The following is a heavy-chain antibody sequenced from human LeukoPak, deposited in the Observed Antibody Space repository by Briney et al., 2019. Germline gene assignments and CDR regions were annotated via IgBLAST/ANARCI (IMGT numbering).Heavy chain of an antibody. J-gene: IGHJ6*03. CDR3: ARGYDFWSGYYTPHYYYYYMDV. Sequence: SETLSLTCTVSGGSISSYYWSWIRQPPGKGLEWIGHIYYSGSTNYNPSLKSRVTISVDTSKNQFSLKLSSVTAADTAVYYCARGYDFWSGYYTPHYYYYYMDVWGKGTTVTVSS. CDR1: GGSISSYY. D-gene: IGHD3-3*01. V-gene: IGHV4-59*01. CDR2: IYYSGST.